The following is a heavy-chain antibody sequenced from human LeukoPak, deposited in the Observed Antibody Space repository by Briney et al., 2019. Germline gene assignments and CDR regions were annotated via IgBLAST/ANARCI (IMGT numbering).Heavy chain of an antibody. V-gene: IGHV4-59*01. D-gene: IGHD3-22*01. CDR1: GGSISSYY. J-gene: IGHJ3*02. CDR2: IYYSGST. CDR3: ARVLPSDYYDSSGYYSRSDAFDI. Sequence: SETLSLTCTVSGGSISSYYWSWIRQPPGKGLEWIGYIYYSGSTNYNPSLKSRVTISVDTSKNQFSLKLSSVTAAYTAVYYCARVLPSDYYDSSGYYSRSDAFDIWGQGTMVTVSS.